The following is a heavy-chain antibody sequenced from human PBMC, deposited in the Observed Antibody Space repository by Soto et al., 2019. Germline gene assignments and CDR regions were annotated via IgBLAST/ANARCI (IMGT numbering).Heavy chain of an antibody. CDR1: SGSICSYY. J-gene: IGHJ3*02. D-gene: IGHD5-12*01. CDR2: IYYSGST. CDR3: ARPRREWLRFDAFDI. V-gene: IGHV4-59*08. Sequence: SETLSLTCAVSSGSICSYYWSWIRQPPGKGLEWIGYIYYSGSTNYNPSLKSRVTISVDTSKNQFSLKLSSVTAADTAVYYCARPRREWLRFDAFDIWGQGTMVTVSS.